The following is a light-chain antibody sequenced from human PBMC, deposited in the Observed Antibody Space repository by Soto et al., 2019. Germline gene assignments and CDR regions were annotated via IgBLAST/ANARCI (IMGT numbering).Light chain of an antibody. J-gene: IGKJ3*01. CDR2: GAS. CDR3: QQDGSSHSGT. CDR1: QSVSSSY. Sequence: EIVLTQSPGTLSLSPGERATLSCRASQSVSSSYLAWYQQKPGQAPRLLIYGASSRATGIPDRFSGSGSGTDFTLTISRLEPEDFAVYYSQQDGSSHSGTFGPGTKVDIK. V-gene: IGKV3-20*01.